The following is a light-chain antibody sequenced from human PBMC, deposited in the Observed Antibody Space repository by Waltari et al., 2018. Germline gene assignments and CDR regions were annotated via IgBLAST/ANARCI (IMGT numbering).Light chain of an antibody. CDR3: QQYDKWRRYS. V-gene: IGKV3-15*01. CDR2: GAS. CDR1: RSFSTN. J-gene: IGKJ2*01. Sequence: IVMTQSPATLSVSPGERATLSCRASRSFSTNLSWFQEKPGQAPRLLIFGASTRATGVPARLSGSGSGTYFTVVISSLQSEDFAVYYCQQYDKWRRYSFGQGTKLEIK.